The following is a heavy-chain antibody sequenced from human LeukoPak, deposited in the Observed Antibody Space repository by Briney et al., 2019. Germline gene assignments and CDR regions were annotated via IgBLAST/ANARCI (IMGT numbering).Heavy chain of an antibody. CDR2: INPNSGGT. J-gene: IGHJ4*02. CDR1: GYTFTGYY. V-gene: IGHV1-2*02. D-gene: IGHD4-17*01. CDR3: AKKGGDYGDYDPFDC. Sequence: PVASVKVSCKASGYTFTGYYMHWVRQAPGQGLEWMGWINPNSGGTNYAQKFQGRVTMTRDTSISTAYMELSRLRSEDTAVYYCAKKGGDYGDYDPFDCWGQGTLVTVSS.